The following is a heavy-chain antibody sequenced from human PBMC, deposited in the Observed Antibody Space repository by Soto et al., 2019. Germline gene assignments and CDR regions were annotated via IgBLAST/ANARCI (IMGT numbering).Heavy chain of an antibody. CDR3: ARRVGYRSRHGSYYYYGMDV. J-gene: IGHJ6*02. V-gene: IGHV1-18*01. CDR1: GYTFTSYG. Sequence: APVKASCRAAGYTFTSYGISWVRQAPGQGLEWMGWISAYNGNTNYAQKLQGRVTMTTGTSTSTAYMELRSLRSDDTAVYYCARRVGYRSRHGSYYYYGMDVWG. CDR2: ISAYNGNT. D-gene: IGHD6-19*01.